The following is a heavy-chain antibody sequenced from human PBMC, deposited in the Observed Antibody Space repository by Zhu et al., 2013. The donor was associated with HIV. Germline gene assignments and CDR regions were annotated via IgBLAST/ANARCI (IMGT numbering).Heavy chain of an antibody. D-gene: IGHD3-16*02. CDR3: ARGKTVWGSYRSYWYFDL. V-gene: IGHV4-34*02. Sequence: QVQLQRWGAGLLKPSETLSLTCAVYGGSFSGYYWSWIRQPPGKGLEWIGEINHSGSTNYNPSLKSRVTISVDTSKNQFSLKLSSVTAADTAVYYCARGKTVWGSYRSYWYFDLWGRGTLVTVSS. CDR1: GGSFSGYY. CDR2: INHSGST. J-gene: IGHJ2*01.